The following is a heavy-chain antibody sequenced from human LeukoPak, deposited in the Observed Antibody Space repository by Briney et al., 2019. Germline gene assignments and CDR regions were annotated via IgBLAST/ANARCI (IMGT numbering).Heavy chain of an antibody. J-gene: IGHJ4*02. CDR3: ASSGRSGWHH. Sequence: AGGSLRLSCAASGLTFSSYAMSWVRQAPGNGLEWVSAISGSGGSTYYADSVKGRFTISRDNSKNTLYLQMNSLRAEDTAVYYCASSGRSGWHHWGQGTLVTVSS. CDR2: ISGSGGST. D-gene: IGHD6-19*01. V-gene: IGHV3-23*01. CDR1: GLTFSSYA.